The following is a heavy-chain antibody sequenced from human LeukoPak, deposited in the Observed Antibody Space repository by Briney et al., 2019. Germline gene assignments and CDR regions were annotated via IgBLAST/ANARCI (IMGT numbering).Heavy chain of an antibody. J-gene: IGHJ4*02. V-gene: IGHV3-15*01. D-gene: IGHD1-26*01. CDR2: IKSKTDGGTT. Sequence: GGSLRLSCAASGFTFSNAWMSWVRQAPGRGLEWVGRIKSKTDGGTTDYAAPVKGRFTISRDDSKNTLYLQMNSLKTEDTAVYYCTTHQPLTVGATTDYWGQGTLVTVSS. CDR3: TTHQPLTVGATTDY. CDR1: GFTFSNAW.